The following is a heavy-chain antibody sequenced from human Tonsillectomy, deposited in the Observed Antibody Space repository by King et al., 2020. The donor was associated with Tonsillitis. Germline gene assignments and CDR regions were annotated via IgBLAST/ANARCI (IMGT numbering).Heavy chain of an antibody. V-gene: IGHV4-59*01. CDR2: VYFGGRT. Sequence: VQLQESGPGLVKPSETLSLTCFVSGASISNYYWSWIRQSPGKGLEWIGYVYFGGRTKYNPSLQSRVSISADMSENHFSLRLGSVTAADTAVYFCARDFGSGTYYTRPLYPWGPGARAPSP. D-gene: IGHD3-10*01. J-gene: IGHJ5*02. CDR1: GASISNYY. CDR3: ARDFGSGTYYTRPLYP.